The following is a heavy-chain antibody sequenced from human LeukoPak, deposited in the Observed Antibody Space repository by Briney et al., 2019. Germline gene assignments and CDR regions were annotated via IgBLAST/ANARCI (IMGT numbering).Heavy chain of an antibody. CDR3: AKPSGVVAQEYYYMDV. Sequence: GGSLRLSCAASGFTFSSYGMHWVRQAPGKGLEWVAFIRYDGSNKYYADSVKGRFTISRDNSKNTLYLQMNSLRAEDTAVYYCAKPSGVVAQEYYYMDVWGKGTTVTVSS. V-gene: IGHV3-30*02. CDR2: IRYDGSNK. J-gene: IGHJ6*03. CDR1: GFTFSSYG. D-gene: IGHD2-15*01.